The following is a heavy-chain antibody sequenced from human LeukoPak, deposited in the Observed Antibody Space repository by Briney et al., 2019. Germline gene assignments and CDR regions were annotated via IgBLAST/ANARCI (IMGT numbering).Heavy chain of an antibody. Sequence: APSMKLSCKAAGSTFAGQYMHWVRQAHGQGLEWMGWISLNIGGTNYAQKFQGRVTMTRDTSISTVYMELSRMRSDDTAVYYCAKGGGPYGDYYWYFDLWGRGTLVIVSS. CDR3: AKGGGPYGDYYWYFDL. CDR1: GSTFAGQY. J-gene: IGHJ2*01. D-gene: IGHD4-17*01. V-gene: IGHV1-2*02. CDR2: ISLNIGGT.